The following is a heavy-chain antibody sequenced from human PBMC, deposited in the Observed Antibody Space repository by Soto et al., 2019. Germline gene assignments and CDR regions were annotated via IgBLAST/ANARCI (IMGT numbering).Heavy chain of an antibody. D-gene: IGHD2-8*02. V-gene: IGHV1-18*01. Sequence: QVQLVQSGAEVKKPGASVKVSCKASGYTFTSYGISWVRQAPGQGLEWMGWISAYNGNTNYAQKLQGRVTMTTDTSTGTAYMELRSLRSDDTAVYYCARDRGDLWGVVYASGWFDPWGQGTLVTVSS. CDR1: GYTFTSYG. J-gene: IGHJ5*02. CDR2: ISAYNGNT. CDR3: ARDRGDLWGVVYASGWFDP.